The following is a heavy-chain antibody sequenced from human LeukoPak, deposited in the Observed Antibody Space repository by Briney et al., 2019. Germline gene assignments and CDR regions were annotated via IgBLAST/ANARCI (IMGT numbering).Heavy chain of an antibody. CDR3: ARSTGRDGFNRLYYFDY. J-gene: IGHJ4*02. CDR1: GGSISSYY. CDR2: VYNSGST. D-gene: IGHD5-24*01. Sequence: SETLSLTCTVSGGSISSYYWSWIRQPPGKGLEWIGYVYNSGSTNFNPSLKTRVTISLDTSKNQFSLKLSSVTAADTAVYHRARSTGRDGFNRLYYFDYWGQGALVTVSS. V-gene: IGHV4-59*12.